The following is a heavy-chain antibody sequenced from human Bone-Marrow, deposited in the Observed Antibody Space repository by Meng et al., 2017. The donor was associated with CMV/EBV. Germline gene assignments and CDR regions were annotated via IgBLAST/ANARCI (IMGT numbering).Heavy chain of an antibody. CDR1: GFTFSSYG. CDR3: AKDRGITGTTIH. J-gene: IGHJ3*01. CDR2: IRYDGSNK. V-gene: IGHV3-30*02. D-gene: IGHD1-20*01. Sequence: GESLKISCAASGFTFSSYGMHWVRQAPGKGLEWVAFIRYDGSNKYYADSVKGRFTISRDNSKNTLYLQMNSLRAEDTAVYYCAKDRGITGTTIHWGQGTKVTGSS.